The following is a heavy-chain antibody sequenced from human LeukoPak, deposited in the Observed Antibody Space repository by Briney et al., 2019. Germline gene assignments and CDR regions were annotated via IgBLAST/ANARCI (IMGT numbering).Heavy chain of an antibody. CDR2: IIPIFGTA. D-gene: IGHD2-15*01. CDR1: GYTFTSYG. V-gene: IGHV1-69*13. Sequence: SVKVSCKASGYTFTSYGISWVRQAPGQGLEWMGGIIPIFGTANYAQKFQGRVTITADESTSTAYMELSSLRSEDTAVYYCARDLEYCSGGSCYMTLDYWGQGTLVAVSS. J-gene: IGHJ4*02. CDR3: ARDLEYCSGGSCYMTLDY.